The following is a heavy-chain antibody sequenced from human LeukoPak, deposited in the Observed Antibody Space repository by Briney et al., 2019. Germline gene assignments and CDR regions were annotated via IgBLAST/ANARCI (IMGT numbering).Heavy chain of an antibody. D-gene: IGHD5-12*01. CDR1: GYTFTSYG. Sequence: SVKVSCKASGYTFTSYGISWVRQAPGQGLEWMGGIIPIFGTANYAQKFQGRVTITADESTSTAYMELSSLRSEDTAVYYCARGTGDIVATSGDWGQGTLVTVSS. CDR2: IIPIFGTA. CDR3: ARGTGDIVATSGD. V-gene: IGHV1-69*13. J-gene: IGHJ4*02.